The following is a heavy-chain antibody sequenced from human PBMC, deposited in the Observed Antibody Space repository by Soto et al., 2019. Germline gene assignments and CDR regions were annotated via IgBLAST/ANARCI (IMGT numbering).Heavy chain of an antibody. J-gene: IGHJ4*02. CDR3: ARDLAAGDH. CDR2: INPASGST. CDR1: GYTFTHYY. Sequence: QVQLVQSGAEVKKPGASVKLSCRTSGYTFTHYYIHWVRQAPGQGLEWLAIINPASGSTNYAQDFQGGVTLTMDTSTTTVYMELSGLRAEDTAIFYCARDLAAGDHWGQGPLVTVSS. D-gene: IGHD6-13*01. V-gene: IGHV1-46*01.